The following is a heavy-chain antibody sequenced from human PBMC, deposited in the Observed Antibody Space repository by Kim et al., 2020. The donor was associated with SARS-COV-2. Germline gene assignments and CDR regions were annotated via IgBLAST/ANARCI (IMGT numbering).Heavy chain of an antibody. CDR1: GGSFSGYY. Sequence: SETLSLTCAVYGGSFSGYYWSWIRQPPGKGLEWIGVINHSGSTNYNPSLKSRVTISGDTSKNQFSLKLRSVTAADTAVYYCARGRGEWFGHGYIQHWGQGTLVTVSS. D-gene: IGHD3-10*01. V-gene: IGHV4-34*01. J-gene: IGHJ1*01. CDR3: ARGRGEWFGHGYIQH. CDR2: INHSGST.